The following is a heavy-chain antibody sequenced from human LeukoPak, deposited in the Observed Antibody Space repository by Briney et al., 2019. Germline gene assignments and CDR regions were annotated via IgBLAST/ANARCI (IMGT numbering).Heavy chain of an antibody. CDR3: ARPTSGDFSYWYFDL. D-gene: IGHD3-10*01. Sequence: PSETLSLTCTVSGGSITSDNYYWSWIRQPPGKGLEWIGQIYHSGGANYNPSLRSRVTISIDTSKNQLSLRLSSVTAADTAVYYCARPTSGDFSYWYFDLWGRGTLVTVSS. CDR1: GGSITSDNYY. CDR2: IYHSGGA. J-gene: IGHJ2*01. V-gene: IGHV4-39*01.